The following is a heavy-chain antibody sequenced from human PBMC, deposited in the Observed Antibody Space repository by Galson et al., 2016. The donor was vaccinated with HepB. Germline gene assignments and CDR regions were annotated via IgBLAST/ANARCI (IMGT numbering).Heavy chain of an antibody. J-gene: IGHJ1*01. V-gene: IGHV3-20*04. D-gene: IGHD3-3*01. CDR1: GFSFDVYG. CDR3: TRDLFDYWSGPEGY. Sequence: SLRLSCAASGFSFDVYGMSWVRQVPGKGLEWVAGINWSGTVTGYAGSVKDRFTISRDNTQNSLYLEVSSLRAEDTALYYCTRDLFDYWSGPEGYWGQGTLVTVSS. CDR2: INWSGTVT.